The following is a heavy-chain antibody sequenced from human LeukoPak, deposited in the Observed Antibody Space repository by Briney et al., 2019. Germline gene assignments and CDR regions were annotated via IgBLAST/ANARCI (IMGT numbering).Heavy chain of an antibody. J-gene: IGHJ5*02. V-gene: IGHV1-69*13. CDR2: IIPIFGTA. D-gene: IGHD6-13*01. CDR1: GGTFSSYA. CDR3: ARERGRQYSSSPRWFDP. Sequence: ASVKVSCKASGGTFSSYAISWVRQAPGQGFEWMGGIIPIFGTANYAQKFQGRVTITADESTSTAYMELSSLRSGDTAVYYCARERGRQYSSSPRWFDPWGQGTLVTVSS.